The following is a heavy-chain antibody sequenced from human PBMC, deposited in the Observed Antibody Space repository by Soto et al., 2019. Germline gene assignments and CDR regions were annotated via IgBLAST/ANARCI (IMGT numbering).Heavy chain of an antibody. CDR3: ARESEDLTSNFDY. Sequence: GGSLRLSCAACGFTFTRYSMNWVRQAPGKGLEWVSSISSTTNYIYYGDSMKGRFTISRDNAKNSLYLEMNSLRAEDTAVYYCARESEDLTSNFDYWGQGTLVAVSS. V-gene: IGHV3-21*06. CDR1: GFTFTRYS. CDR2: ISSTTNYI. J-gene: IGHJ4*02.